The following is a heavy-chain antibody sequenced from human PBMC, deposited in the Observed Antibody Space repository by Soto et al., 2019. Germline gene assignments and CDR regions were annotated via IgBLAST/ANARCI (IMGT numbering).Heavy chain of an antibody. J-gene: IGHJ6*02. V-gene: IGHV4-31*03. CDR2: IYYSGST. CDR3: ARATKGYCSSTSCLSNYGMDV. Sequence: SETLSLTCTVSGGSISSGGYYWSWIRQHPGKGLEWIGYIYYSGSTYYNPSLKSRVTISVDTSKNQFSPKLSSVTAADTAVYYCARATKGYCSSTSCLSNYGMDVWGQGTTVTVSS. D-gene: IGHD2-2*01. CDR1: GGSISSGGYY.